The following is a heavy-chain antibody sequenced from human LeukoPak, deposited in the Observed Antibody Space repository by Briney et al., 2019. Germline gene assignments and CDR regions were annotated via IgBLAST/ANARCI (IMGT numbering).Heavy chain of an antibody. CDR3: ARDFDGSGSYYPSGGY. V-gene: IGHV1-18*01. D-gene: IGHD3-10*01. Sequence: ASVKVSCKASGYTFTSYGISWVRQGPGQGLEWMGWISAYNGNTNYAQKLQGRVTMTTDTSTSTAYMELRSLRSDDTAVYYCARDFDGSGSYYPSGGYWGQGTLVTVSS. CDR2: ISAYNGNT. J-gene: IGHJ4*02. CDR1: GYTFTSYG.